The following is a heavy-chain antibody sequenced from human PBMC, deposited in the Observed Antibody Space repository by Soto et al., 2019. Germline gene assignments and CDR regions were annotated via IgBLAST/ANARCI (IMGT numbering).Heavy chain of an antibody. CDR3: ARVDPRGVAVVRDY. J-gene: IGHJ4*02. V-gene: IGHV1-18*01. CDR1: GTTLASHG. Sequence: ASVKVSCKASGTTLASHGFSWVRQAPGQGLEWMGLISGFNGQTNYALKFQGRVTLTTDTATSTAYMELRSLRSDDTAVYFCARVDPRGVAVVRDYWGQGTLVTVSS. CDR2: ISGFNGQT. D-gene: IGHD3-10*01.